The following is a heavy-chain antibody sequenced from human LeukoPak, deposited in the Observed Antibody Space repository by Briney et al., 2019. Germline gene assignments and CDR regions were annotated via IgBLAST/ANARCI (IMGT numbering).Heavy chain of an antibody. CDR2: ISYDGSNK. V-gene: IGHV3-30*03. Sequence: PGGSLRLSCAASGFTFSSYGMHWVRQAPGKGLEWVAVISYDGSNKYYADSVKGRFTISRDNSKNTLYLQMNSLRGEDTAVYYCARDRGYSSYDYWGQGTMVTVSS. J-gene: IGHJ4*02. D-gene: IGHD6-19*01. CDR1: GFTFSSYG. CDR3: ARDRGYSSYDY.